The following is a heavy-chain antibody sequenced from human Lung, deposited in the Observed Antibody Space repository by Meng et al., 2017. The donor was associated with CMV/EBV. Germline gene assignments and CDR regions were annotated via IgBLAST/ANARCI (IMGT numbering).Heavy chain of an antibody. J-gene: IGHJ5*02. V-gene: IGHV1-18*04. D-gene: IGHD3-10*01. CDR2: VNSYTGDT. Sequence: ASXXVSXKAYGYSFNSYIISWVRQAPGQGLEWMGWVNSYTGDTDYAQQFQERITMTTDTSTTTVYMELRSLRTDDTAAYYCARISMIQGIIITGWFDPWGPGNXVNGAS. CDR1: GYSFNSYI. CDR3: ARISMIQGIIITGWFDP.